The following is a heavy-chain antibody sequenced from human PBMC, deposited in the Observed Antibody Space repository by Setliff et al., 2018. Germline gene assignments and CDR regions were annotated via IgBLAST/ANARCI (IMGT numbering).Heavy chain of an antibody. CDR3: ALTTLSLCSGGNCPNALDI. V-gene: IGHV1-18*01. Sequence: ASVKVSCKGSGCIFTSSGISWVRQAPGQGLEWMGWISGFNGVAKYAQNFQDRVTVATDTSTNMAYMELRSLRSDDTAIYFCALTTLSLCSGGNCPNALDIWGQGTLVTVSS. D-gene: IGHD2-15*01. J-gene: IGHJ3*02. CDR2: ISGFNGVA. CDR1: GCIFTSSG.